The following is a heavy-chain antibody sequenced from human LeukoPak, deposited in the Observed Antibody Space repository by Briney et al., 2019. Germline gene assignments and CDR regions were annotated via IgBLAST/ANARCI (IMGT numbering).Heavy chain of an antibody. CDR2: ISGSGGST. Sequence: QSGGSLRLSCAASGFTFSSYAMSWVRQAPGKGLEWVSAISGSGGSTYYADSVKGRFTISRDNSKNTLSLQMNSLRAKDTAVYYCAVQRTLWQQVLDHWGQGTLVTVSS. CDR3: AVQRTLWQQVLDH. CDR1: GFTFSSYA. D-gene: IGHD6-13*01. J-gene: IGHJ4*02. V-gene: IGHV3-23*01.